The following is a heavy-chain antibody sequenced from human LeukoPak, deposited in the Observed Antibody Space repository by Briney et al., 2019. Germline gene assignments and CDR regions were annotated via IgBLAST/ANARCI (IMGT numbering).Heavy chain of an antibody. V-gene: IGHV1-3*01. Sequence: GASVKVSCKASGYTFTSYAMHWVRQAPGQRLEWMGWINAGNGNTKYSQKFQGRVTITRDTSASTAYMELSSLRSEDTAVYYCARVAIHNPPFDYWGQGTLVTVSS. CDR2: INAGNGNT. J-gene: IGHJ4*02. CDR1: GYTFTSYA. D-gene: IGHD5-12*01. CDR3: ARVAIHNPPFDY.